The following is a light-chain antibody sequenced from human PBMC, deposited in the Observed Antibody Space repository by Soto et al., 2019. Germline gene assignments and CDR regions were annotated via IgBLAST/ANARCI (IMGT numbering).Light chain of an antibody. Sequence: QSVLTQSRSVSGTPGQRVSISCSGSTSNIGTNTVSWYQHVPGTAPKLLIYSNDQRPSAVPGRFSGSKSGTSASLAISGLLSEDEADYYCATWDDSLNVVFGGGTKLTVL. J-gene: IGLJ2*01. V-gene: IGLV1-44*01. CDR2: SND. CDR1: TSNIGTNT. CDR3: ATWDDSLNVV.